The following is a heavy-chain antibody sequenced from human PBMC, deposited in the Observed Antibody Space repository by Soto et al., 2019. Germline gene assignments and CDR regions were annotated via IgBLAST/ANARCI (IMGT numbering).Heavy chain of an antibody. V-gene: IGHV4-30-4*01. J-gene: IGHJ4*02. CDR1: GGSISSGDYY. D-gene: IGHD5-18*01. CDR2: IYYSGST. CDR3: ARVGGRYSYGAPYYFDY. Sequence: PWETLSLTCTVSGGSISSGDYYWSWIRQPPGKGLEWIGYIYYSGSTYYNPSLKSRVTISVDTSKNQFSLKLGSVTAADTAVYYCARVGGRYSYGAPYYFDYWGQGTLVTVSS.